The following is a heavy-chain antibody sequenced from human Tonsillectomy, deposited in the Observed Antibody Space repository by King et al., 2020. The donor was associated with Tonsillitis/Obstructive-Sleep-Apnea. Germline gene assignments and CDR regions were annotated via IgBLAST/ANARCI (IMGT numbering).Heavy chain of an antibody. J-gene: IGHJ4*02. V-gene: IGHV4-34*01. CDR1: GGSFSGYY. CDR3: AVGWDGDTSCFDY. Sequence: HVQLQQWGAGLLKPSETLSLTCAVYGGSFSGYYWSWIRQPPGKGLEWIGEINHSGSTNYNPSLKSRVTISVDTSKNQFSLKLSSVTAADTAVYYCAVGWDGDTSCFDYWGQGTLVTVSS. CDR2: INHSGST. D-gene: IGHD4-17*01.